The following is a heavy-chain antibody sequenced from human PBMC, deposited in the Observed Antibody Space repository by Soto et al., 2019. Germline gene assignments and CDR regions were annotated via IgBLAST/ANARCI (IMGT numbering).Heavy chain of an antibody. CDR1: GYSFTSYW. Sequence: PGESLKISCLGSGYSFTSYWISWVRQMPGKGLEWMGRIDPSDSYTNYSPSFQGHVTISADKSISTAYLQWSSLKASDTAMYYCARRYYYDSSGYYYSWAFDTWGQGTMVTVS. CDR3: ARRYYYDSSGYYYSWAFDT. CDR2: IDPSDSYT. V-gene: IGHV5-10-1*01. D-gene: IGHD3-22*01. J-gene: IGHJ3*02.